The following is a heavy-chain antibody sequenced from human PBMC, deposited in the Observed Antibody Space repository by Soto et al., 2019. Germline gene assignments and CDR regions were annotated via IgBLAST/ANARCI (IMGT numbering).Heavy chain of an antibody. D-gene: IGHD3-16*01. Sequence: SGPTLVNPTQTLTLTCTFSGFSLSTSGMCVSWIRQPPGKALEWLALIDWDDDKYYSTSLKTRLTISKDTSKNQVVITMTNMDPVDTATYYCAWTQEQRTFGGVLYDYWGQGTLVTVSS. CDR1: GFSLSTSGMC. J-gene: IGHJ4*02. CDR2: IDWDDDK. CDR3: AWTQEQRTFGGVLYDY. V-gene: IGHV2-70*01.